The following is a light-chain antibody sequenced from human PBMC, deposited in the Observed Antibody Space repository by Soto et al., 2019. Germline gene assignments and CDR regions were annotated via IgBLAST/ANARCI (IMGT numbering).Light chain of an antibody. CDR2: GAS. J-gene: IGKJ1*01. CDR3: QKYNSVPRT. Sequence: IVLTHSPGTLSLSPVEIATLSCMASQTVSGNYVAWYQQKPGQTPRLLIYGASSRATGIPDRFSGSGSGTDFTLTISSLQPEDVGTYYCQKYNSVPRTFGQGTKVDI. CDR1: QTVSGNY. V-gene: IGKV3-20*01.